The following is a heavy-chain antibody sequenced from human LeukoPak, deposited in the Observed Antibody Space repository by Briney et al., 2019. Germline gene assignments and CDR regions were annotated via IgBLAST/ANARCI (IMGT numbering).Heavy chain of an antibody. V-gene: IGHV3-30*04. Sequence: GGSLRLSCAASGFTFSSYAMSWVRQAPGKGLEWVAVISYDGSNKYYADSVKGRFTISRDNSKNTLYLQMNSLRAEDTAVYYCARDQEPWYYYDSSGSQFDYWGQGTLVTVSS. CDR2: ISYDGSNK. CDR3: ARDQEPWYYYDSSGSQFDY. CDR1: GFTFSSYA. D-gene: IGHD3-22*01. J-gene: IGHJ4*02.